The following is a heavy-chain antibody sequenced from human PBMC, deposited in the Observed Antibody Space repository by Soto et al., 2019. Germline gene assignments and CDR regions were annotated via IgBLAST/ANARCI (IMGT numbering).Heavy chain of an antibody. CDR1: GFTFSSYW. V-gene: IGHV3-7*01. D-gene: IGHD3-16*01. J-gene: IGHJ6*03. CDR3: ARGSMITFGGVIYYYYYMDV. CDR2: IKQDGSEK. Sequence: GGSLRLSCAASGFTFSSYWMSWVRQAPGKGLEWVANIKQDGSEKYYVDSVKGRFTISRDNAKNSLYLQMNSLRAEDTAVYYCARGSMITFGGVIYYYYYMDVWGKGTKVTVSS.